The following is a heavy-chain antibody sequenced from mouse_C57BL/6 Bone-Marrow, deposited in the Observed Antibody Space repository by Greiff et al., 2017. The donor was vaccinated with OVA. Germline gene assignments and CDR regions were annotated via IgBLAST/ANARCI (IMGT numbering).Heavy chain of an antibody. Sequence: EVQRVESGGDLVKPGGSLKLSCAASGFTFSSYGMSWVRQTPDKRLEWVATISSGGSYTYYPDSVKGRFTISRDNAKNTLYLQMSSLKSEDTAMYYCARPLTVVAPYYFDYWGQGTTLTVSS. D-gene: IGHD1-1*01. CDR1: GFTFSSYG. V-gene: IGHV5-6*01. CDR3: ARPLTVVAPYYFDY. J-gene: IGHJ2*01. CDR2: ISSGGSYT.